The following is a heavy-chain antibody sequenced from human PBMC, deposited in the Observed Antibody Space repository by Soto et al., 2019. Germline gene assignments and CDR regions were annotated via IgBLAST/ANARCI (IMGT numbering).Heavy chain of an antibody. CDR3: ARVGLGRHYYYYYYGMDV. J-gene: IGHJ6*02. CDR2: IYSGGST. CDR1: GFTVSSNY. V-gene: IGHV3-53*01. Sequence: EVQLVESGGGLIQPGGSLRLSCAASGFTVSSNYMSWVRQAPGKGLEWVSVIYSGGSTYYADSVKGRFTISRDNSKNTLYLQMNSLRAEDTAVYYCARVGLGRHYYYYYYGMDVWGQGTTVTVSS. D-gene: IGHD1-26*01.